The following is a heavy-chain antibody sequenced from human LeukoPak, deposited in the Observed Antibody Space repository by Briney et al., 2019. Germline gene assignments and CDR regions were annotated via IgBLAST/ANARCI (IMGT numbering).Heavy chain of an antibody. V-gene: IGHV3-66*02. Sequence: GGSLRLSCAASGITFSSNYMTWIRQAPGKGLEWVSLIYGGDAAYYAETVRGRFIISRDNLKNTLFLQMNSLRVEDTSVYYCVTSTGQQFIPYDYWGQGTHVTVSS. J-gene: IGHJ4*02. CDR3: VTSTGQQFIPYDY. CDR2: IYGGDAA. D-gene: IGHD6-13*01. CDR1: GITFSSNY.